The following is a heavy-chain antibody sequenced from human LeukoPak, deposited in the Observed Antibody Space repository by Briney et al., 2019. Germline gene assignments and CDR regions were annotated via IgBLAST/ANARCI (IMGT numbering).Heavy chain of an antibody. CDR3: AKSSYYDSSGYYREYYFDY. Sequence: GSLRLSCAASRFTFSNFGMSWVRQAPGKGLEWVSAISGSGGSTYYADSVKGRFTISRDNSKNTLYLQMNSLRAEDTAVYYCAKSSYYDSSGYYREYYFDYWGQGTLVTVSS. CDR2: ISGSGGST. J-gene: IGHJ4*02. V-gene: IGHV3-23*01. CDR1: RFTFSNFG. D-gene: IGHD3-22*01.